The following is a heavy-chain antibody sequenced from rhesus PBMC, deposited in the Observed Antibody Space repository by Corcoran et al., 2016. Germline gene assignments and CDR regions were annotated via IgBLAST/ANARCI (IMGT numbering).Heavy chain of an antibody. CDR3: ARYSGYSFAY. V-gene: IGHV4-80*01. Sequence: QVQLQESGPGLVKPSETLSLTCAVSGGSFSSYWWSWIRQPPGKGLEWIGEINGNSGRPNYNHAPKSRVTISKDGSRNQFSLKLSFVTAADTAVYDVARYSGYSFAYGGQGVLVTVSS. CDR2: INGNSGRP. D-gene: IGHD5-24*01. CDR1: GGSFSSYW. J-gene: IGHJ4*01.